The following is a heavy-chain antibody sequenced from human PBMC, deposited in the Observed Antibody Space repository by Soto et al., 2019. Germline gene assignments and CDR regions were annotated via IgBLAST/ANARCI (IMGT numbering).Heavy chain of an antibody. CDR3: AKSPDPYSSSNYYYYGMDV. V-gene: IGHV1-69*15. D-gene: IGHD6-6*01. J-gene: IGHJ6*02. Sequence: QVQLVQSGAEVKKPGSSVKVSCKASGGTFSSYAITWVRQAPGQGLEWMGRIIPIFGTTNHAQKFQGRVTITADESTSTAYMDLSSLRSDDTAVYYCAKSPDPYSSSNYYYYGMDVWGQGTTVTVSS. CDR1: GGTFSSYA. CDR2: IIPIFGTT.